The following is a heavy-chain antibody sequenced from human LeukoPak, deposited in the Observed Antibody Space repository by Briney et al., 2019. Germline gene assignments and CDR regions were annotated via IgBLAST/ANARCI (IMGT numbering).Heavy chain of an antibody. J-gene: IGHJ4*02. CDR3: TTGVEK. V-gene: IGHV3-15*01. CDR1: GFTFSKAW. Sequence: PGGSLRLSCAASGFTFSKAWMTWVRQAPGKGLEWVGRIKSKTDGETTDYGAPVKGRFITSREDPKNTLYLEMNSLKTEDTAVYYCTTGVEKWGQGTRVTVSS. CDR2: IKSKTDGETT. D-gene: IGHD3-3*01.